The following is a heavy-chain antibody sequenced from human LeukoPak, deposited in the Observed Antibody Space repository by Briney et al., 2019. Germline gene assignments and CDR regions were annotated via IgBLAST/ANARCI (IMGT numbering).Heavy chain of an antibody. V-gene: IGHV3-74*01. CDR3: ARGGSPPEAPGDTFDM. CDR2: INNDGSTT. CDR1: GITFSNHW. D-gene: IGHD1-26*01. J-gene: IGHJ3*02. Sequence: GGSLRLSCAASGITFSNHWMHWVRQAPGKGLVWVSGINNDGSTTRYADSVKGRFTISRDNAKNTLYLQMNSLRAEDTAVYYCARGGSPPEAPGDTFDMWGQGTMVTVSS.